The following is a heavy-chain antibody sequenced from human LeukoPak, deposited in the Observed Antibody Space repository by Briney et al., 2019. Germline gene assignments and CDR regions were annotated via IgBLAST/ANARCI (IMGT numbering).Heavy chain of an antibody. CDR2: IYLSGST. Sequence: SETLSLTCTVSGGSISSYYWSWIRQPPGKGLEWIGYIYLSGSTNYNPSLKSRVTISVDTSKNQVSLKLSSVTAADTAVYYCARGREGGKTPFDYWGQGTLVTVSS. V-gene: IGHV4-59*01. CDR3: ARGREGGKTPFDY. J-gene: IGHJ4*02. CDR1: GGSISSYY. D-gene: IGHD1-26*01.